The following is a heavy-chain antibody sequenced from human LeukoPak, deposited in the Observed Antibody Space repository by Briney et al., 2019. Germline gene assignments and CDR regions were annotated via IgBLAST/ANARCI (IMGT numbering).Heavy chain of an antibody. CDR3: ARVDLEGTAMVGFDY. CDR1: GFTFSSYS. Sequence: GGSLRLSCAASGFTFSSYSMNWVRQAPGKGLEWVSYISSSSSTIYYADSVKGRFSISRDNAKNSLYLQMNSLRAEDTAVYYCARVDLEGTAMVGFDYWGQGTLVTVSS. D-gene: IGHD5-18*01. J-gene: IGHJ4*02. V-gene: IGHV3-48*01. CDR2: ISSSSSTI.